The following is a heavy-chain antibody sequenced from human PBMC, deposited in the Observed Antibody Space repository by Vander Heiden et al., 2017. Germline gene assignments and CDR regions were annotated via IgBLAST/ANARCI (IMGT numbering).Heavy chain of an antibody. CDR2: SNPIGGST. Sequence: QVELVQAGAVVLEPGGSVKVSCKSYGYTFTYHDIHWVRQAPGQGLEWIGISNPIGGSTTDARRFQGRVTMTRDTSTSTVYMELSSLRSEDTAVYYCARGFCTSASCYNYFDNWGQGTLVTVSS. V-gene: IGHV1-46*03. CDR3: ARGFCTSASCYNYFDN. D-gene: IGHD2-2*02. J-gene: IGHJ4*02. CDR1: GYTFTYHD.